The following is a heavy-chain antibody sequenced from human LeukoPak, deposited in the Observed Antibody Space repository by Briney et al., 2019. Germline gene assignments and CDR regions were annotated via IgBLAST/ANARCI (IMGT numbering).Heavy chain of an antibody. J-gene: IGHJ4*02. Sequence: GASEKVSCKASGFTFTDYYIHWVRQAPGQGLEWMGWINPKSGVANYAQKFQGRVTMTRDTSISTVYMELSRLRSDDTAVYYCGKPYGSGSYHHFDYWGQGTLVTVSS. CDR1: GFTFTDYY. CDR2: INPKSGVA. CDR3: GKPYGSGSYHHFDY. V-gene: IGHV1-2*02. D-gene: IGHD3-10*01.